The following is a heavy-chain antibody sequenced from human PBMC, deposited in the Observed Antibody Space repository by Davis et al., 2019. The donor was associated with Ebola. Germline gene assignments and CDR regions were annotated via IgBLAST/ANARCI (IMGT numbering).Heavy chain of an antibody. J-gene: IGHJ6*04. CDR1: EYIFTNYY. CDR2: IAPTGGST. Sequence: ASVKVSCKASEYIFTNYYVHWVRQAPGQGLEWMGAIAPTGGSTIYAQKFQGRVTMTRDTSTSTVYMELSSLRSEDTAVYYCTRGDYYHGMDVWGKGTTVTVSS. CDR3: TRGDYYHGMDV. V-gene: IGHV1-46*01.